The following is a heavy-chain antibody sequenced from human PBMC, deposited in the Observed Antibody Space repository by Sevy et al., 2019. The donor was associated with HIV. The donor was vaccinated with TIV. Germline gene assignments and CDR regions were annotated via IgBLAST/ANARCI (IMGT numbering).Heavy chain of an antibody. V-gene: IGHV3-21*01. J-gene: IGHJ4*02. CDR3: ARDLNDYNNYMYSFDY. CDR1: GFTFSSYS. CDR2: ISTSGTYK. D-gene: IGHD4-4*01. Sequence: GGSLRLSCAVSGFTFSSYSMNWVRQAPGKGLEWVSFISTSGTYKYYADSVKGRFTISRDNAKNSLFQQMNSLRADDTAVYYCARDLNDYNNYMYSFDYWGQGTLVTVSS.